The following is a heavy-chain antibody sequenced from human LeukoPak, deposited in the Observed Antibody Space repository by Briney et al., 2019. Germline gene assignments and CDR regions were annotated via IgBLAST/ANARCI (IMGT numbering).Heavy chain of an antibody. V-gene: IGHV1-8*01. D-gene: IGHD6-13*01. Sequence: ASVKVSCKASGYTFTSSDIKWVRQATGQGLEWMGWMNPNSGNTGYAHKFQGRVTMTRNTSISTAYMELSSLRSEDTAVYYCGLAAAGDAFDIWGQGTMVTVSS. CDR2: MNPNSGNT. J-gene: IGHJ3*02. CDR3: GLAAAGDAFDI. CDR1: GYTFTSSD.